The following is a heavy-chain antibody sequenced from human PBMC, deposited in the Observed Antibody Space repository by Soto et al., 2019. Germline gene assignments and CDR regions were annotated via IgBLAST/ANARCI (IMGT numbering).Heavy chain of an antibody. CDR1: GGSFSGYY. CDR3: ARGQNAVDATVPLFDY. CDR2: INHSGST. Sequence: SETLSLTCAVYGGSFSGYYWSWIRQPPGKGLEWIGEINHSGSTNYNPSLKSRVTISVDTSKNQFSLKLSSVTAADTAVYYCARGQNAVDATVPLFDYWGQGTLVTVSS. J-gene: IGHJ4*02. V-gene: IGHV4-34*01. D-gene: IGHD4-17*01.